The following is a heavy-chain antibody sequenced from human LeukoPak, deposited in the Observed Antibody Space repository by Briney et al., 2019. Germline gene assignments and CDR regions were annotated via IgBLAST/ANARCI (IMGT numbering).Heavy chain of an antibody. CDR2: IRYDGSYK. J-gene: IGHJ4*02. Sequence: GGSLRLSCAASEFIFSSYAMHWIRQAPGKGLEWVAFIRYDGSYKTYADSVKGRFTISRDNSKNTLYLQMDSLRTEDTAVYFCAKDRYYSPCDYWGQGTLVTVSS. CDR1: EFIFSSYA. CDR3: AKDRYYSPCDY. D-gene: IGHD1-26*01. V-gene: IGHV3-30*02.